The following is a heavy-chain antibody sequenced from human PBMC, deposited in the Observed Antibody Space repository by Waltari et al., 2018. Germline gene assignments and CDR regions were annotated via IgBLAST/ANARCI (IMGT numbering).Heavy chain of an antibody. Sequence: EVQLIQSGAEVKKPGATVKISCKASGYTFSDYYIHWIQQAPGKGLEWMGRADPQGGQTKSAETWRGRVTITPDPSGGTADMELTSLSSDDTAVYDCSRARGAVLTLFDYWGQGTPVTVSS. CDR3: SRARGAVLTLFDY. J-gene: IGHJ4*02. CDR2: ADPQGGQT. CDR1: GYTFSDYY. V-gene: IGHV1-69-2*01. D-gene: IGHD6-19*01.